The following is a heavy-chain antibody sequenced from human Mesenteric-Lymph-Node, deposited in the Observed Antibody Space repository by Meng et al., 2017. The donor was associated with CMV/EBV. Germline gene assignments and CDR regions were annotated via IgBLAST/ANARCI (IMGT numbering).Heavy chain of an antibody. D-gene: IGHD3-16*02. V-gene: IGHV1-8*03. CDR1: GYTFTSYD. J-gene: IGHJ3*02. CDR2: MNPNSGNT. CDR3: ARDYRFDAFDI. Sequence: ASVKVSCKASGYTFTSYDINWVRQATGQGLEWMGWMNPNSGNTGYAQKFQGRVTITTDESTSTAYMELSRLRSDDTAVYYCARDYRFDAFDIWGQGTMVTVSS.